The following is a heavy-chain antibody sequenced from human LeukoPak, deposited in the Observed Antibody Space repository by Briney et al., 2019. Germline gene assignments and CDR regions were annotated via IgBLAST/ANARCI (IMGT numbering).Heavy chain of an antibody. Sequence: GGSLRLSCGASGFTFSSYSMNWVRQAPGKGLEWVSYISSSSGTIYYADSVKGRFTTSRDNAKNSLYLQMNSLRAEDTAVYYCAGRGGAFDIWGQGTMVTVSS. D-gene: IGHD3-10*01. CDR3: AGRGGAFDI. V-gene: IGHV3-48*04. CDR1: GFTFSSYS. CDR2: ISSSSGTI. J-gene: IGHJ3*02.